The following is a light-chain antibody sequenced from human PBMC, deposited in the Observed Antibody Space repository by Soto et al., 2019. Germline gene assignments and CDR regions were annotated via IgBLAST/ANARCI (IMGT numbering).Light chain of an antibody. Sequence: DIQMTQSPSTLSASVGDRVIITCRASQSINTWLAWYQQKPGKAPNLLIYAASSLQSGVPSRFSGSGSGTEFTLTISSLQPEDFATYYCQQYNSYSPRWTFGQGTKVDI. J-gene: IGKJ1*01. CDR1: QSINTW. V-gene: IGKV1-5*01. CDR2: AAS. CDR3: QQYNSYSPRWT.